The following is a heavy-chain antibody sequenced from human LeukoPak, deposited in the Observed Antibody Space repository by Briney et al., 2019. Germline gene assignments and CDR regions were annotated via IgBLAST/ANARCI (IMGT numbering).Heavy chain of an antibody. CDR1: GGTFSSYA. J-gene: IGHJ3*02. CDR3: ARNAVTIFGVVTPQAFGI. D-gene: IGHD3-3*01. V-gene: IGHV1-69*13. CDR2: IIPIFGTA. Sequence: SVKVSCKASGGTFSSYAISWVRQAPGQGLEWMGGIIPIFGTANYAQKFQGRVTITADESTSTAYMELSSLRSEDTAVYYCARNAVTIFGVVTPQAFGIWGQGTMVTVSS.